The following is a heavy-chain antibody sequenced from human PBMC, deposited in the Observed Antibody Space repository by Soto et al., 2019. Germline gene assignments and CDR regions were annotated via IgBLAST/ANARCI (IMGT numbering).Heavy chain of an antibody. V-gene: IGHV3-48*03. CDR2: ISSSGSTI. Sequence: AGGSLRLSCAASGFTFSSYEMNWVRQAPGKGLEWVSYISSSGSTIYYADSVKGRFTISRDNAKNSLYLQMNSLRAEDTAVYYCARPDYDSSGYYWAFDIWGQGTMVTVSS. D-gene: IGHD3-22*01. J-gene: IGHJ3*02. CDR1: GFTFSSYE. CDR3: ARPDYDSSGYYWAFDI.